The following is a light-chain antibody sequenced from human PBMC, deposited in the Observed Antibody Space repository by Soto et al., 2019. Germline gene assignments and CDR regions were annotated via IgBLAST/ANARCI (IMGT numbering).Light chain of an antibody. V-gene: IGKV4-1*01. CDR2: WAS. CDR1: HSLFYSPNNRNY. Sequence: VSIQSPYSLTVYLGGRATISCKTIHSLFYSPNNRNYLAWYKHKQGQPPKXXIYWASIRESGVPDRFSGSGSGTDFTLTISSLEAEDLAIYYCHQYLTNSWAFGQGTKVEIK. J-gene: IGKJ1*01. CDR3: HQYLTNSWA.